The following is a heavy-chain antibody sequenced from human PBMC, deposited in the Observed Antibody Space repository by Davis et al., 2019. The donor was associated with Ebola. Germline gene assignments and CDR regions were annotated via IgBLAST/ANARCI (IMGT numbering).Heavy chain of an antibody. Sequence: ASVKVSCKASGYTFTSYGISWVRQAPGQGLEWMGWISAYNGNTNYAQKLQGRVTMTTDTSTGTAYMELRSLRSDDTAVYYCARDGIVVVPAAISWFDPWGQGTLVTVSS. CDR1: GYTFTSYG. J-gene: IGHJ5*02. CDR2: ISAYNGNT. CDR3: ARDGIVVVPAAISWFDP. V-gene: IGHV1-18*01. D-gene: IGHD2-2*02.